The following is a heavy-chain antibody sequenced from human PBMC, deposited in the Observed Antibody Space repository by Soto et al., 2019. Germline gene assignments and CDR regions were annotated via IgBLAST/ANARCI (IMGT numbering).Heavy chain of an antibody. CDR2: ISSSSTI. J-gene: IGHJ6*02. CDR3: ARDLVYNWNPFGMDV. D-gene: IGHD1-20*01. Sequence: GGSLRLSCAASGFTFSSYSMNWVRQAPGKGLEWVSYISSSSTIYHADSVKGRFTISRDNAKNSLYLQMNSLRDEDTAVYYCARDLVYNWNPFGMDVWGQGTTVTVSS. CDR1: GFTFSSYS. V-gene: IGHV3-48*02.